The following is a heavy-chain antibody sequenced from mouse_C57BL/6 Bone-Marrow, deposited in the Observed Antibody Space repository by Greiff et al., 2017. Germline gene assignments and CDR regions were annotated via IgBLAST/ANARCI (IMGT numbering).Heavy chain of an antibody. Sequence: VQLQQPGAELVKPGASVKLSCKASGYTFTSYWMHWVKQRPGQGLEWIGMIHPNSGSTNYNEKFKSKATLTVDKSSSTAYMQLSSLTSEDSAVYYCARLRGYYGHYGEAMDYWGQGTSVTVSS. CDR2: IHPNSGST. CDR1: GYTFTSYW. V-gene: IGHV1-64*01. D-gene: IGHD2-1*01. J-gene: IGHJ4*01. CDR3: ARLRGYYGHYGEAMDY.